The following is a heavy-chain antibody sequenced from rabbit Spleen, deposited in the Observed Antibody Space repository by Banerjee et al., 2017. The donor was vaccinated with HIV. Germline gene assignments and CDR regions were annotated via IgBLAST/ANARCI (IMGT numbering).Heavy chain of an antibody. CDR3: ARDTGSSFSSYGMDL. CDR1: GFSFSNKAV. V-gene: IGHV1S45*01. D-gene: IGHD8-1*01. CDR2: INAVTGKA. Sequence: EQLEESGGGLVKPEGALTLTCKASGFSFSNKAVMCWVRQAPGKGLEWIACINAVTGKAVYATWAKGRFTISRTSSTTVTLQMTSLTVADTATYFCARDTGSSFSSYGMDLWGPGTLVTVS. J-gene: IGHJ6*01.